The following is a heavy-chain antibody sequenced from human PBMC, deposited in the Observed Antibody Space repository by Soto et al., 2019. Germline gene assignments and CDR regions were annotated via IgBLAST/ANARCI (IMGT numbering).Heavy chain of an antibody. J-gene: IGHJ4*02. D-gene: IGHD1-26*01. V-gene: IGHV3-7*05. CDR2: IKGDGSER. CDR3: VKGGANFAY. CDR1: GFDFSNSW. Sequence: GSLRLSCAASGFDFSNSWMSWVRQAPGKGLEWVANIKGDGSERYTVHSVKGRFTISRDNAENSLYLQMNSLRAEDTAVYYCVKGGANFAYWGQGILVTVSS.